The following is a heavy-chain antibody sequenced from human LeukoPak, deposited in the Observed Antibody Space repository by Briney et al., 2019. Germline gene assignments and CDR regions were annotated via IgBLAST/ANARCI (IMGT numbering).Heavy chain of an antibody. Sequence: SVKVSCKASGGTFSSYAISWVRQAPGQGLEWMGGIIPIFGTANYAQKFQGRVTITAGESTSTAYMELSSLRSEDTAVYYCAKGFGELLSPRFDYWGQGTLVTVSS. CDR3: AKGFGELLSPRFDY. J-gene: IGHJ4*02. V-gene: IGHV1-69*01. CDR2: IIPIFGTA. CDR1: GGTFSSYA. D-gene: IGHD3-10*01.